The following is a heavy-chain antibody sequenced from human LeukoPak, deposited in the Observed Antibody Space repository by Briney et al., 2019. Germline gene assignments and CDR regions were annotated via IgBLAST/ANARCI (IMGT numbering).Heavy chain of an antibody. CDR3: ARDPFYPDY. CDR1: GFTFKSYS. CDR2: ISTTGSYI. J-gene: IGHJ4*02. V-gene: IGHV3-21*01. Sequence: GGSLRLSCAASGFTFKSYSMNWVRRAPGKGLEWVSYISTTGSYIYYTDSVKGRFTISRDNAKKSLYLHMNSLRAEVTAVYYCARDPFYPDYWGPGTLVTVSS.